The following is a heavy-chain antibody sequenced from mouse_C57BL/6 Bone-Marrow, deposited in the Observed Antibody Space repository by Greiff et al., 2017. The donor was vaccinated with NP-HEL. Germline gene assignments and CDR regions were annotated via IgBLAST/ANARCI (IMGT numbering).Heavy chain of an antibody. J-gene: IGHJ1*03. CDR2: INPGSGGT. V-gene: IGHV1-54*01. CDR1: GYAFTNYL. D-gene: IGHD2-4*01. CDR3: ATRDYDYDLVCDV. Sequence: VKLVESGAELVRPGTSVKVSCKASGYAFTNYLIEWVKQRPGLGLEWIGVINPGSGGTNYNEKFKGKATLPAVKSSSTDYMQLSSLASEDAAVYVCATRDYDYDLVCDVWGTGTTVTVSS.